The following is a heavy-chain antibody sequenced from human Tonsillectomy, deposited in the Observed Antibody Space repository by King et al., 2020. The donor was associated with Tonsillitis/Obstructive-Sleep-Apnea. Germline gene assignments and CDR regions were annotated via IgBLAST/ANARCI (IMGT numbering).Heavy chain of an antibody. J-gene: IGHJ3*02. CDR1: GLSLSTSAVD. CDR3: SHRGAASYAFDI. D-gene: IGHD2-15*01. CDR2: IDWDDNK. Sequence: TLKESGPTLVKPTQTLTLTCTFSGLSLSTSAVDVGWIRQPPGKALEWLALIDWDDNKRYSPSLKSRLTVTKDTSKNQVVLTMTNMDPVDTGTNYCSHRGAASYAFDIWGQGTMVTVSS. V-gene: IGHV2-5*02.